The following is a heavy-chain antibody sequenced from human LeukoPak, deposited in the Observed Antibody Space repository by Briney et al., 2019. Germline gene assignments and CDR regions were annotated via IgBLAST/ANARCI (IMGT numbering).Heavy chain of an antibody. D-gene: IGHD3-22*01. J-gene: IGHJ3*02. CDR1: GFTFSGSA. Sequence: GGSLRLSCAASGFTFSGSAMHWVRQASGKGLEWVGRIRSKANSYATAYAASVKGRFTISRDDSKNTAYLQMNSLKTKDTAVYYCTSLRDYYYDSSGTYDAFDIWGQGTMVSVSS. V-gene: IGHV3-73*01. CDR2: IRSKANSYAT. CDR3: TSLRDYYYDSSGTYDAFDI.